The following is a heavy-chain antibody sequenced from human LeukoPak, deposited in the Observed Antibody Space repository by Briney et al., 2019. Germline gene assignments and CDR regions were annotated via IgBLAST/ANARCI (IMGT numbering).Heavy chain of an antibody. Sequence: ASVKVSCKASGYTFTSYGISWVRQAPGQGLEWMGWISAYNGNTNYAQKLQGRVTMTTDTSTNTAYMELRSLRSDDTAVYYCARDYGAPVTTFPDYWGQGTLVTVSS. CDR3: ARDYGAPVTTFPDY. V-gene: IGHV1-18*01. CDR2: ISAYNGNT. D-gene: IGHD4-17*01. CDR1: GYTFTSYG. J-gene: IGHJ4*02.